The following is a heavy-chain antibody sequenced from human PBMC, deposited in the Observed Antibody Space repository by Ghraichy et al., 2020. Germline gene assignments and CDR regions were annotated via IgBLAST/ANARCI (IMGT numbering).Heavy chain of an antibody. D-gene: IGHD5-12*01. CDR1: GFTFSSYS. CDR2: ISVSSSYI. CDR3: ARDVSSGYALDH. V-gene: IGHV3-21*01. Sequence: GGSLRLSCVASGFTFSSYSMNWVRQAPGKGLEWVSSISVSSSYIYYANSLKGRFTISRDNAKNSLYLQMNSLRAEDTAVYYCARDVSSGYALDHWGQGTLVTVSS. J-gene: IGHJ4*02.